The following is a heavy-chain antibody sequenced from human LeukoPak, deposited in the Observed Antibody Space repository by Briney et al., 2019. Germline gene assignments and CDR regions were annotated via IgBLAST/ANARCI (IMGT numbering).Heavy chain of an antibody. D-gene: IGHD6-19*01. J-gene: IGHJ4*02. CDR3: AREYSSGLFDH. CDR2: ISYDGSNK. Sequence: GRSLRLSCAASGFTFSTYGMHWVRQAPGKGLEWVAVISYDGSNKYYADSVKGRFTISRDNSKNTLYLQMNSLRAEDTAVYYCAREYSSGLFDHWGQGTLVTVSS. V-gene: IGHV3-30*03. CDR1: GFTFSTYG.